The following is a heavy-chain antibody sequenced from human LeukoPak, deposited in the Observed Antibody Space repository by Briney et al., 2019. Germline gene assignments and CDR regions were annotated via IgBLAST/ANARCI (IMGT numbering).Heavy chain of an antibody. CDR1: GSCFTSYW. D-gene: IGHD6-13*01. Sequence: KPGESLRISCKGSGSCFTSYWISWVRQLPGKGLEWMGRIDPSDSYTNYSPSFQGHVTISADKSISTAYLQWSSLKASDTAMYYCARRERYSSSSGIVDPWGQGTLVTVSS. CDR2: IDPSDSYT. CDR3: ARRERYSSSSGIVDP. V-gene: IGHV5-10-1*01. J-gene: IGHJ5*02.